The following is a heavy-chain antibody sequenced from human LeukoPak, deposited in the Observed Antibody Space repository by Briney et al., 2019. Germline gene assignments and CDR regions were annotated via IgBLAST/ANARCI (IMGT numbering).Heavy chain of an antibody. D-gene: IGHD3-10*01. CDR3: ATGGRQVRGVINAFDI. CDR2: ISWNSGSI. J-gene: IGHJ3*02. V-gene: IGHV3-9*01. CDR1: GSTFDDYA. Sequence: GGSLRLSCAASGSTFDDYAMHWVRQAPGKGQEWVSGISWNSGSIGYADSVKGRFTISRDNAKNSLYLQMNSLRAEDTALYYCATGGRQVRGVINAFDIWGQGTMVTVSS.